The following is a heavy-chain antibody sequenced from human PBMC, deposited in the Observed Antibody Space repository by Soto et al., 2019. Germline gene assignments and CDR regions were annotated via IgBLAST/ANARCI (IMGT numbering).Heavy chain of an antibody. Sequence: HPGGSLRLSCAASGFTFSSYGMHWVRQAPGKGLEWVAVISYDGSNKYYADSVKGRFTISRDNSKNTLYLQMNSLRAEDTAVYYCARDYPGGSYYDYWGQGTLVTVSS. D-gene: IGHD1-26*01. J-gene: IGHJ4*02. CDR1: GFTFSSYG. V-gene: IGHV3-30*03. CDR3: ARDYPGGSYYDY. CDR2: ISYDGSNK.